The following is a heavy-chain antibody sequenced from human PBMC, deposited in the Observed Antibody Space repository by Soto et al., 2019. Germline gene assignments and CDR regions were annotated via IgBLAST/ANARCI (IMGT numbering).Heavy chain of an antibody. V-gene: IGHV3-23*01. Sequence: GGSLRLSCAASGFTFSSYVMNWVRQAPGKGLEWVSAISGSGGSTYYADSVKGRFTISRDNSKNTLYLQMNSLRAEDTAVYYCAKDPELVGSWFDPWGQGTLVTVSS. CDR3: AKDPELVGSWFDP. J-gene: IGHJ5*02. D-gene: IGHD1-26*01. CDR2: ISGSGGST. CDR1: GFTFSSYV.